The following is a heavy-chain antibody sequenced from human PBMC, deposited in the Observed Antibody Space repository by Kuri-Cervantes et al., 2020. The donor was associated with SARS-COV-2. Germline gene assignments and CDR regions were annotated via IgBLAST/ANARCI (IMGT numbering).Heavy chain of an antibody. CDR3: ARDPTRYYYGSGSYFNWFDP. CDR1: GFTFSSYW. V-gene: IGHV3-74*01. CDR2: INSDGSST. J-gene: IGHJ5*02. D-gene: IGHD3-10*01. Sequence: GESLKISCAASGFTFSSYWMHWVRQAPGKGLVWVSRINSDGSSTSYADSVKGRFTISRDNAKNTLYLQMNSLRAEDTAVYYCARDPTRYYYGSGSYFNWFDPWGQGTLVTVSS.